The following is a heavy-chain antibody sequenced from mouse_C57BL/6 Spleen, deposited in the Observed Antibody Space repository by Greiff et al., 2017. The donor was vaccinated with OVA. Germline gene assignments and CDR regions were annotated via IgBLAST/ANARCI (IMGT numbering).Heavy chain of an antibody. CDR3: ARNYEYDVAWFAY. D-gene: IGHD2-4*01. CDR2: IWSGGST. V-gene: IGHV2-2*01. Sequence: VQLQQSGPGLVQPSQSLSITCTVSGFSLTSYGVHWVRQSPGKGLEWLGVIWSGGSTDYTAAFISRLSISKDNSKSQVFFKMNSLQADDTAIYYCARNYEYDVAWFAYWGQGTLVTVSA. J-gene: IGHJ3*01. CDR1: GFSLTSYG.